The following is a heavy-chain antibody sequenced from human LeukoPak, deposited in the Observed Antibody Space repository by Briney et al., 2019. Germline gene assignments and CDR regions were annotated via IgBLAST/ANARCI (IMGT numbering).Heavy chain of an antibody. D-gene: IGHD3-16*01. J-gene: IGHJ6*04. Sequence: GGSLRLSCAASGFTFSSSWMHWVRQAPGKGLVRVSRITRDGSSTTYAVSVKGRFTTSRDNAKNALYLQMDSLRDDDTAVYYCARDPGYESWSPFWGGMDVWGNGTTVIVSS. V-gene: IGHV3-74*01. CDR3: ARDPGYESWSPFWGGMDV. CDR2: ITRDGSST. CDR1: GFTFSSSW.